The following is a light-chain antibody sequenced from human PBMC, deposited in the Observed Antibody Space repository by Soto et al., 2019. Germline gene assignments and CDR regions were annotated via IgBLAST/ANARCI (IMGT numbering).Light chain of an antibody. CDR3: QQYGSSPRT. Sequence: EIVLTQSPGTLSLSPGERATLSCRASQSVSYSYLAWYQQKPGQAPRLLIYGASSRATGIPDRFGGSGSGTDFTLTISRLEPEDFAVYYCQQYGSSPRTFGQGTKVEIK. CDR2: GAS. J-gene: IGKJ1*01. CDR1: QSVSYSY. V-gene: IGKV3-20*01.